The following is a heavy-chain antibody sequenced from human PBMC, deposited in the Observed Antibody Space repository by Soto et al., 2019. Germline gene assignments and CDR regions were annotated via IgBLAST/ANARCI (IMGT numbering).Heavy chain of an antibody. CDR1: RGSISSYY. D-gene: IGHD3-10*01. J-gene: IGHJ5*02. Sequence: SETLSLICSVSRGSISSYYWSWVRQPPGKGLEWIGFIHRTGSTKYNPSLESRVTISVDTSQNQLSLRLSSVTAADTAVYYCARESAGSGKNNWFDPWGQGILVTVSS. CDR3: ARESAGSGKNNWFDP. CDR2: IHRTGST. V-gene: IGHV4-59*01.